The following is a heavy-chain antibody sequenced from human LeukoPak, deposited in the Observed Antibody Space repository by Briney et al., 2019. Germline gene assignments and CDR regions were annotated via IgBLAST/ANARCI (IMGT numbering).Heavy chain of an antibody. CDR1: GFTFSSCG. CDR2: IWSDGSKK. V-gene: IGHV3-33*01. D-gene: IGHD3-22*01. CDR3: VRVGTDSMGSYPDY. J-gene: IGHJ4*02. Sequence: GGSLRLSCTASGFTFSSCGMHWVCQAPGQGLEWVAVIWSDGSKKYHADSVKGRFTISRDNTKNMLYLQMNSLRAEDTAIYYCVRVGTDSMGSYPDYWGQGTLVTVTS.